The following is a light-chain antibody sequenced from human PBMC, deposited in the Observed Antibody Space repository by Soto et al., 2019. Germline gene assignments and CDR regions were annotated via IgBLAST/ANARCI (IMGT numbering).Light chain of an antibody. CDR3: HQYNTWPLT. CDR2: DAS. V-gene: IGKV3-15*01. Sequence: EIVMTQSPVTLSVSPGERATLSCRASQTIRSDLAWYQQKPGQAPRLLISDASTRATGIPARFNGSGSGTEFTLAISSLQSEDFAIYYCHQYNTWPLTVGGGTKVDIK. CDR1: QTIRSD. J-gene: IGKJ4*01.